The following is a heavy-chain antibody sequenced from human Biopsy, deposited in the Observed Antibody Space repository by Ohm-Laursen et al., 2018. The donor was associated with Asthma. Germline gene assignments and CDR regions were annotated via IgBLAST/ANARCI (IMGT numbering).Heavy chain of an antibody. CDR3: ARGGYCTSPTCPWGRYATDV. Sequence: SLRLSCTASGFTFSNAWMSWVRQAPGKGLEWVAVISYDGSNKYYADSVKGRFTISRDNSKNTLYLHMNSLRAEDTAVYYCARGGYCTSPTCPWGRYATDVWGQGTTVTVSS. J-gene: IGHJ6*02. CDR2: ISYDGSNK. CDR1: GFTFSNAW. V-gene: IGHV3-30*03. D-gene: IGHD2-2*01.